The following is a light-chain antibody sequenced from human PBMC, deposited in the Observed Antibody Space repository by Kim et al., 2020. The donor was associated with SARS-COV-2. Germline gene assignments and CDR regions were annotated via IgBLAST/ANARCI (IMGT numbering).Light chain of an antibody. J-gene: IGLJ3*02. Sequence: QRVTISCYGTGSNIGSDYVVHWYHQLPAAAPKVVIYSNGKRPSGVPDRFSGSRSGTSASLAITGLQPDDEGHYYCQSYDANLSGEVFGGGTRLTVL. CDR1: GSNIGSDYV. CDR3: QSYDANLSGEV. CDR2: SNG. V-gene: IGLV1-40*01.